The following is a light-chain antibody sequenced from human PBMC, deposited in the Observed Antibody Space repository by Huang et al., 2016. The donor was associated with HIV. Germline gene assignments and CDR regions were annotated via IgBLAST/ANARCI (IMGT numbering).Light chain of an antibody. V-gene: IGKV3-20*01. CDR2: GAS. CDR3: QQYGGSPLFT. J-gene: IGKJ3*01. Sequence: EIVLTQSPDTLSLSPGERATLSCRASHSVSSNFLAWYQQKPGQSPRLLIYGASRRATGIPDRFRGSGSGTDLTLTIARLEPEDFAVYYCQQYGGSPLFTFGPGTKVDIK. CDR1: HSVSSNF.